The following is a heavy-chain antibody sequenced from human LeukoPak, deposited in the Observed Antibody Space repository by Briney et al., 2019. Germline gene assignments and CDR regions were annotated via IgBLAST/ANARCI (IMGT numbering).Heavy chain of an antibody. Sequence: GRSLRLSCAASGFTFSSYGMHWVRQAPGKGLEWVAVIWYDGSNKYYADSVKGRFTISRDNSKNTLYLQMNSLRAEDTAVYYCARVDGYCSGGSCYGVDYWGQGTLVAVSS. D-gene: IGHD2-15*01. CDR2: IWYDGSNK. J-gene: IGHJ4*02. V-gene: IGHV3-33*01. CDR3: ARVDGYCSGGSCYGVDY. CDR1: GFTFSSYG.